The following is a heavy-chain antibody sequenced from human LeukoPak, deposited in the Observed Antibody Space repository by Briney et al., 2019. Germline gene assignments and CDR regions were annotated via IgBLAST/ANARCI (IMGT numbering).Heavy chain of an antibody. CDR2: IRSKANDYAT. J-gene: IGHJ4*02. V-gene: IGHV3-73*01. CDR1: GFTFSASA. D-gene: IGHD3-16*02. Sequence: GGSLRLSCAASGFTFSASAMHWVRQASGKGLEWVGRIRSKANDYATVYAASVTGRFSISRDDSEDTVYLQMNSLKTEDTAIYYCTRPRDTVWGGYRFHPFDSWGQGTLVTVSS. CDR3: TRPRDTVWGGYRFHPFDS.